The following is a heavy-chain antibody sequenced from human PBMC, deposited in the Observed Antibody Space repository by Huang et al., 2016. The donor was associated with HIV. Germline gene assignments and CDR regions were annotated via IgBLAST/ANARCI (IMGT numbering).Heavy chain of an antibody. CDR2: IFYTGTT. D-gene: IGHD6-13*01. CDR3: ARAYSNNGDLASD. Sequence: QIHLQESGPGLAKPSETLSLTCTVSGASISSGSYYWTRIRQPPGKGLEWIGSIFYTGTTYYNTSLQSRVTMSVDTSQNQCSLKVRTVSAADTATYYCARAYSNNGDLASDWGRGTLVTVSS. V-gene: IGHV4-39*07. CDR1: GASISSGSYY. J-gene: IGHJ4*02.